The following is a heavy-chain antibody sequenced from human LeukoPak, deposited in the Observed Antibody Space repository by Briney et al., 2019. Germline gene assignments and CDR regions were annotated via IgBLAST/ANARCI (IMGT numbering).Heavy chain of an antibody. V-gene: IGHV3-66*02. Sequence: GGSLRLSCAASGIIVSSNYLSWVRQAPRKGLEWVSAIYREGTPYYTDSVKGRFTISRDNSKNTMYLQMNSLRAEDTAVYYCVTQVDATTIFDYWGQGTLVTVSS. J-gene: IGHJ4*02. D-gene: IGHD5-24*01. CDR3: VTQVDATTIFDY. CDR1: GIIVSSNY. CDR2: IYREGTP.